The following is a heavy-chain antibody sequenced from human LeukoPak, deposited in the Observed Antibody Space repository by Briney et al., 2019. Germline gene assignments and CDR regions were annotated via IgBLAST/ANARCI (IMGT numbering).Heavy chain of an antibody. CDR1: GGTFSSYA. CDR2: IIPIFGTA. J-gene: IGHJ6*02. Sequence: ASVKVSCKASGGTFSSYAISWVRQAPGQGLEWMGGIIPIFGTANYAQKFQGRVTITADESTSTAYMELSSLRSEDTAVYYCAKSVRWLHSYYGMDVWGQGTTVTVSS. CDR3: AKSVRWLHSYYGMDV. V-gene: IGHV1-69*13. D-gene: IGHD5-24*01.